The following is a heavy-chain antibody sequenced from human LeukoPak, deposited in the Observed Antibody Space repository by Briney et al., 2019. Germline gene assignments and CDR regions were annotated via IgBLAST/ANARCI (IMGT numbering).Heavy chain of an antibody. CDR2: INSDGSST. D-gene: IGHD3-10*01. CDR3: AKDLWPGSGSYVPPYFDY. Sequence: PGGSLRLSCAASGFTFSSYWMHWVRQAPGKGLVWVSRINSDGSSTSYADSVKGRFTISRDNSKNTLYLQMNSLRAEDTAVYYCAKDLWPGSGSYVPPYFDYWGQGTLVTVSS. CDR1: GFTFSSYW. V-gene: IGHV3-74*01. J-gene: IGHJ4*02.